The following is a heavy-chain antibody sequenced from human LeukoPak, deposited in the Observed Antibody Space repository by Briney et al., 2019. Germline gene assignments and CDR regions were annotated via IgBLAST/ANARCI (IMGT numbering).Heavy chain of an antibody. CDR1: GFTFSNAW. D-gene: IGHD3-3*01. CDR3: TGSNYDFWSGYISSDFDY. CDR2: IKSKTDGGTT. V-gene: IGHV3-15*01. Sequence: GGSLRLSCAASGFTFSNAWMSWVRQAPGKGLEWVGRIKSKTDGGTTDYAAPVKGRFTISRDDSKNTLYLQMNSLKTEDTAVYYCTGSNYDFWSGYISSDFDYWGQGTLVTVSS. J-gene: IGHJ4*02.